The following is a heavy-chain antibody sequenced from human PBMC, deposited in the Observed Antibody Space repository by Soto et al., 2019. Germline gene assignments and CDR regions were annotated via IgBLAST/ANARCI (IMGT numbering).Heavy chain of an antibody. CDR3: AKWGTGGDYFTTLRDAFDI. CDR2: ISGSGGST. J-gene: IGHJ3*02. D-gene: IGHD4-17*01. CDR1: GFTFSIYA. V-gene: IGHV3-23*01. Sequence: EVQLLESGGGLVQPGGSLRLSCAASGFTFSIYAMSWVRQAPGKGLEWVSAISGSGGSTYYADSVKGRFTISRDNSENTLYLQRNSLRAEDTAIYFCAKWGTGGDYFTTLRDAFDIWGHGTVVNVSS.